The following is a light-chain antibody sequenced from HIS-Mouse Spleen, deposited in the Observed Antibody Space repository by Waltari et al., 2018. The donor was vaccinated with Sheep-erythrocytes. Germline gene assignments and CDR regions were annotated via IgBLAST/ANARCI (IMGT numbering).Light chain of an antibody. Sequence: QSALTQPASVSGSPGQSITISCTGTSSDVGSYNLVSWYQQHPGKAPKLMLYEGSKRPSGVSKRFSGYKAGNTASLTISGLQAEDEADYYCCSYAGSSTWVFGGGTKLTVL. V-gene: IGLV2-23*01. J-gene: IGLJ3*02. CDR3: CSYAGSSTWV. CDR2: EGS. CDR1: SSDVGSYNL.